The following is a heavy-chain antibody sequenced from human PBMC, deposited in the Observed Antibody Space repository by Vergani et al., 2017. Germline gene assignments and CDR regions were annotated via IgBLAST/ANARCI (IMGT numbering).Heavy chain of an antibody. CDR1: GFTFSSYG. J-gene: IGHJ6*02. V-gene: IGHV3-33*06. D-gene: IGHD3-3*01. CDR3: AKDSYGITIFGVVITTDYYYYGMDV. Sequence: QVQLVESGGGVVQPGRSLRLSCAASGFTFSSYGMHWVRQAPGKGLEWVAVIWYDGSNKYYADSVKGRFTISRDNSKNTLYLQMNSLRAEDTAVYYCAKDSYGITIFGVVITTDYYYYGMDVWGQGTTVTVSS. CDR2: IWYDGSNK.